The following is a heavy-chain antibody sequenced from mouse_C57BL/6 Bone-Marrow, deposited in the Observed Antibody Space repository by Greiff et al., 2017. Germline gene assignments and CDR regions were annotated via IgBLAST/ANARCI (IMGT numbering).Heavy chain of an antibody. J-gene: IGHJ1*03. Sequence: QVQLQQSGAELAKPGASVKLSCKASGYTFTSYWMHWVKQRPGQGLEWIGYINPSSGYTKYNQKFKDKATLTADKSSSTAYLQLSSLTYEDSAVXYCARLGSSLWWYFDVWGTGTTVTVSS. CDR2: INPSSGYT. V-gene: IGHV1-7*01. CDR3: ARLGSSLWWYFDV. D-gene: IGHD1-1*01. CDR1: GYTFTSYW.